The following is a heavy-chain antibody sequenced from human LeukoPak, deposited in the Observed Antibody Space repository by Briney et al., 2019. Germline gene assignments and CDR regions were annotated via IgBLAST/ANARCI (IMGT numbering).Heavy chain of an antibody. CDR1: GGSVSCHTYY. V-gene: IGHV4-39*02. D-gene: IGHD3-3*01. CDR3: AKDSDFWSGSYFFDY. CDR2: RHYIGSS. Sequence: SETLSLTCTVSGGSVSCHTYYWGWIRQPPGKGLEWIGSRHYIGSSYYNPSLKTRVTISTDTSKTQFTLKLSSVTAADTAVYYCAKDSDFWSGSYFFDYWGQGTLVTVSS. J-gene: IGHJ4*02.